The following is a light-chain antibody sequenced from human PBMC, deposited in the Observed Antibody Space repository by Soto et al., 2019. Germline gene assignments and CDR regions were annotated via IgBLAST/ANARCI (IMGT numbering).Light chain of an antibody. Sequence: QSVLTQPPSVSGAPGQRVTISCTGSSSNIGAGYDVHWYQQLPGTAPKLLIYGNSNRTSGVPDRFSGSKSGTSASLAITGLQAEDEADYYCQSYDSSLRYVFGTGTKLTVL. V-gene: IGLV1-40*01. J-gene: IGLJ1*01. CDR3: QSYDSSLRYV. CDR1: SSNIGAGYD. CDR2: GNS.